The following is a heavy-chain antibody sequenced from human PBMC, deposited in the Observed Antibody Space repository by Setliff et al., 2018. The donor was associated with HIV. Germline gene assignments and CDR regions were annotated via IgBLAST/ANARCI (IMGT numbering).Heavy chain of an antibody. CDR1: GGSFSGYY. D-gene: IGHD6-19*01. Sequence: SETLSLTCAVYGGSFSGYYWSWIRQPPGKGLEWIGEINHGGSTNYNPSLKSRVTISVDTPKNQFSLKLSSVTAADTAVYYCARRSGWSEDYWGQGTLVTVSS. CDR2: INHGGST. V-gene: IGHV4-34*01. CDR3: ARRSGWSEDY. J-gene: IGHJ4*02.